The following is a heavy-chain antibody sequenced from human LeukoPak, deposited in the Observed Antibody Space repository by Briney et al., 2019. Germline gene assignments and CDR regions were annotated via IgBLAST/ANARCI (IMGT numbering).Heavy chain of an antibody. CDR1: EFTFSSYN. V-gene: IGHV3-21*01. D-gene: IGHD3-3*01. CDR3: AREIFWSGYFSNLHFDY. Sequence: GGSPRLSCVASEFTFSSYNMNWVRQAPGKGLEWVSSISSSSAYIYYADSVKGRFTISRDNAKNSLYLQMVSLRAEDTAVYYCAREIFWSGYFSNLHFDYWGQGTLVTVSS. J-gene: IGHJ4*02. CDR2: ISSSSAYI.